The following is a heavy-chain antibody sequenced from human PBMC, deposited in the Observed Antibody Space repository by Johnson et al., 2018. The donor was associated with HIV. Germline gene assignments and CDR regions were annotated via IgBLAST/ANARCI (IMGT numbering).Heavy chain of an antibody. V-gene: IGHV3-11*04. CDR2: ISSSGATI. CDR3: VRDSFYYDYDSFDS. J-gene: IGHJ3*02. D-gene: IGHD3-22*01. CDR1: GFIFSDYY. Sequence: VQLVESGGGVVKPGESLRLSCAASGFIFSDYYMTWIRQAPGKGLEWISYISSSGATIYYADSVKGRFTISRDNSKSSLYLQMNSLRVEDTAIYYCVRDSFYYDYDSFDSWGRGTMVTVSS.